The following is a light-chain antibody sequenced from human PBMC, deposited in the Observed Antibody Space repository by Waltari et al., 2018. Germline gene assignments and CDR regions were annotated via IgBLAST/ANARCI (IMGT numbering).Light chain of an antibody. CDR3: QQVDSFPRT. CDR2: DAS. J-gene: IGKJ1*01. CDR1: QGISSR. V-gene: IGKV1-12*01. Sequence: DIQMTQSPSSVSASVADRVTLTCRASQGISSRLAWYQQKPGKAPKLLIYDASSLHSGVPSRFSGSGSGTEFTLTISSLQPEDFATYYCQQVDSFPRTFGQGTKVEVK.